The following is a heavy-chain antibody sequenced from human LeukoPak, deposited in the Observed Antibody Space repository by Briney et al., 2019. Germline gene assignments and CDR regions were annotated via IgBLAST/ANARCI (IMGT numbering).Heavy chain of an antibody. V-gene: IGHV1-2*02. D-gene: IGHD4-23*01. Sequence: ASVEVSCKASGYTFTGHYMHWVRQAPGQGLEWMGWINPNSGGTNYAQKFQGRVTMTRDTSISTAYMELSRLRSDDTAVYYCARDQRVVTPSYYYYYYGMDVWGQGTTVTVSS. CDR1: GYTFTGHY. CDR2: INPNSGGT. CDR3: ARDQRVVTPSYYYYYYGMDV. J-gene: IGHJ6*02.